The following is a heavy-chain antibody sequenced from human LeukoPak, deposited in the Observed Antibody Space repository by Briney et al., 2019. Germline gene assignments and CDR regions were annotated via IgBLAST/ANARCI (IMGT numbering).Heavy chain of an antibody. D-gene: IGHD1-20*01. CDR1: GFIFNIYR. CDR2: INQDGSEK. CDR3: ARRSIIGSGFDY. V-gene: IGHV3-7*03. Sequence: GGSLRLSCAASGFIFNIYRMSWVRQALGKGLEWVANINQDGSEKYYVDSVKGRFTISRDNAKNSLFLQMNSLRVEDMAVYYCARRSIIGSGFDYWGQGTLLTVSS. J-gene: IGHJ4*02.